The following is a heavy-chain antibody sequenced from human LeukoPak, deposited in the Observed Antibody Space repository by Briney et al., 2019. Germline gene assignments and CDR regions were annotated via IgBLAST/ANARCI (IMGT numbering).Heavy chain of an antibody. J-gene: IGHJ6*02. CDR1: GFTVISNY. Sequence: QAGGSLRLSCAASGFTVISNYMTWVRQAPGKGLEWVSVIFSGGNTDYADSVKGRFTVSRDNSRNTLYLHMNSLRAEDTAVYYCARDGREQQLVSRYYYYGMDVWGQGTTVTVSS. CDR2: IFSGGNT. V-gene: IGHV3-66*01. CDR3: ARDGREQQLVSRYYYYGMDV. D-gene: IGHD6-13*01.